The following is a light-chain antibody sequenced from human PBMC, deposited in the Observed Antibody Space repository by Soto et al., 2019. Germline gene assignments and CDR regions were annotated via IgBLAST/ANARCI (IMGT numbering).Light chain of an antibody. V-gene: IGKV1-39*01. J-gene: IGKJ1*01. CDR1: QSISTY. CDR3: QQSYSSPRT. CDR2: ATS. Sequence: DLQMTQSPSSLSASVGDRVSIACRASQSISTYLTWYQQKPGNAPRVLIYATSTLQSGVPSRFSGSGSGTEFTLTISGLQPDDFAIYYCQQSYSSPRTFGQGTRVEVK.